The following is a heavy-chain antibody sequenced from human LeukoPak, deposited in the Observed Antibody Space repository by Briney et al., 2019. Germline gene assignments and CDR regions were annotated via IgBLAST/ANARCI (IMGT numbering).Heavy chain of an antibody. CDR2: ITGSGGNT. V-gene: IGHV3-23*01. Sequence: GGSLRLSCEASGLTFGSYAMSWVRQAPGKGLVWVSLITGSGGNTYYISSVKGRFTISRDNSKNTLYLQMNSPRAEDTAAYYCARSPAEYCSGGSCYGMDVWGQGTTVTVSS. D-gene: IGHD2-15*01. CDR3: ARSPAEYCSGGSCYGMDV. CDR1: GLTFGSYA. J-gene: IGHJ6*02.